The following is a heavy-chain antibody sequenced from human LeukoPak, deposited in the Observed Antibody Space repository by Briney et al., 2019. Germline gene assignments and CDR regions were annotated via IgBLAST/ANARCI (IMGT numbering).Heavy chain of an antibody. V-gene: IGHV1-18*01. Sequence: GASVKVSCKASGYTFTSYGISWVRQAPGQGLEWMGWISGYNGNTNYAQKLQGRVSMTTDTSTSTAYMELRSLGSDDTAVYYCARDLGGHGVFDYWGQGTLVTVSS. CDR3: ARDLGGHGVFDY. J-gene: IGHJ4*02. CDR1: GYTFTSYG. CDR2: ISGYNGNT. D-gene: IGHD3-10*01.